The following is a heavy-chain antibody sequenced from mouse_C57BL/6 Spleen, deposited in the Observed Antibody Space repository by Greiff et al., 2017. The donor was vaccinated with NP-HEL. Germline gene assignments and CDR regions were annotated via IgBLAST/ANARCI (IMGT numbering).Heavy chain of an antibody. V-gene: IGHV1-39*01. CDR1: GYSFTDYN. CDR3: ERGEYYGSSYYAMDY. J-gene: IGHJ4*01. CDR2: INPNYGTT. D-gene: IGHD1-1*01. Sequence: EVQLQQSGPGLVKPGASVKISCKASGYSFTDYNMNWVKQSNGKSLEWIGGINPNYGTTSYNQKFKGKATLTVDQSSSTAYMQLNSLTSEESAVYYCERGEYYGSSYYAMDYWGQGTSVTVSS.